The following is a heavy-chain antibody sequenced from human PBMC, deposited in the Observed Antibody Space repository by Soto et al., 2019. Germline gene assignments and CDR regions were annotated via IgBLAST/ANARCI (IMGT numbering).Heavy chain of an antibody. D-gene: IGHD3-10*01. CDR3: AKDRGEQWFGELLPPSPGYFDY. CDR1: GFTYSSYA. V-gene: IGHV3-23*01. CDR2: ISGSGGST. J-gene: IGHJ4*02. Sequence: GGSLRLSCAASGFTYSSYAMSWVRQAPGTGLEWVSAISGSGGSTYYADSVKGRFTISRDNSKNTLYLQMNSLRAEDTAVYYCAKDRGEQWFGELLPPSPGYFDYWGQGTLVTVS.